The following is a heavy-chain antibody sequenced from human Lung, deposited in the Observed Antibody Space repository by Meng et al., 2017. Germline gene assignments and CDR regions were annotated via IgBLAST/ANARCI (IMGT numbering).Heavy chain of an antibody. CDR3: SGHVDY. J-gene: IGHJ4*01. Sequence: EVHLGESGGGFVKPGGSLRLSCAASGFTFSNAWMTWVRQAPGKGLEWIGRMKSNVDGGTVDYAAAVKGRFFISRDDSENTFYLQMNSLKTEDTAVYYCSGHVDYWGHGTLVTVSS. CDR1: GFTFSNAW. CDR2: MKSNVDGGTV. V-gene: IGHV3-15*01.